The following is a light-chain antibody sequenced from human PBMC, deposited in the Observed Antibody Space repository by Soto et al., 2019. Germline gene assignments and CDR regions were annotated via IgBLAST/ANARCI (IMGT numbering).Light chain of an antibody. J-gene: IGKJ4*01. Sequence: EIVLTQSPGTLSLSPGERATLSCRASQSVSSSFLAWYQQKPGQAPRLLIYGASSRATGIPDRFSGSGSGTDFTLTISTLEPEDVAVYYCPQYDRSPLTFGGGTKVEIK. CDR2: GAS. CDR1: QSVSSSF. V-gene: IGKV3-20*01. CDR3: PQYDRSPLT.